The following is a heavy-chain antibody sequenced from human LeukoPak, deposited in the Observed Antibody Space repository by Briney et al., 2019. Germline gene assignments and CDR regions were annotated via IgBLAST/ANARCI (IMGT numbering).Heavy chain of an antibody. CDR1: GGSLSSSSYY. D-gene: IGHD3-3*01. Sequence: SETLSLTCTVSGGSLSSSSYYWGWIRQPPGKGLEWIGSIYYSGSTYYNPSLKSRVTISVDTSKNQFSLKLSSVTAADTAVYYCARNSGFLDYWGQGTLVTVSS. CDR2: IYYSGST. CDR3: ARNSGFLDY. J-gene: IGHJ4*02. V-gene: IGHV4-39*01.